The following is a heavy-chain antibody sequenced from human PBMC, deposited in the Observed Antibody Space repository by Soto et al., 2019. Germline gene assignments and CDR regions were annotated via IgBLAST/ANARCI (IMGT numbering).Heavy chain of an antibody. D-gene: IGHD4-17*01. CDR2: ISYDGSNK. Sequence: QVQLVESGGGVVQPGRSLRLSCAASGFTLSSYVLHWVRQAPGKGLDWVAVISYDGSNKYYADSVKGRFTISRDISKNPLYLQMNSLRTEDTAVYYCAKDLATVTTRVRYNYYAMDVWGQGTTVTVSS. CDR1: GFTLSSYV. CDR3: AKDLATVTTRVRYNYYAMDV. V-gene: IGHV3-30*18. J-gene: IGHJ6*02.